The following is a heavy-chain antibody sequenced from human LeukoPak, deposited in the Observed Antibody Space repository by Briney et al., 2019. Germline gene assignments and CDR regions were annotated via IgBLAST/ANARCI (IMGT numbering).Heavy chain of an antibody. D-gene: IGHD3-3*01. CDR2: IYRNDST. J-gene: IGHJ4*02. V-gene: IGHV3-23*05. CDR1: GFTFSSYA. CDR3: ARVGWSGYLNHYFAY. Sequence: GGSLRLSCAASGFTFSSYAMSWVRQAPGKGLEWVSVIYRNDSTYYADSVRGRFTISRDISKNTLYLQMNSLRAEDTAIYYCARVGWSGYLNHYFAYWGQGTLVTVSS.